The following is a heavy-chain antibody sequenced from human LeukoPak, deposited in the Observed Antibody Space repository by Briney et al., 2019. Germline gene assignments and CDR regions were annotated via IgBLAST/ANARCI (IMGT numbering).Heavy chain of an antibody. CDR3: AKEGNYDSSGFQGY. V-gene: IGHV3-66*03. Sequence: PGGSLRLSCAASGFTVSSNYMNWVRQAPGKGLEWVSMIYPNGNTFYTDSVKGRFTISRDNSKNTLYLQMNSLRAEDTAVYYCAKEGNYDSSGFQGYWGQGTLVTVSS. J-gene: IGHJ4*02. CDR1: GFTVSSNY. D-gene: IGHD3-22*01. CDR2: IYPNGNT.